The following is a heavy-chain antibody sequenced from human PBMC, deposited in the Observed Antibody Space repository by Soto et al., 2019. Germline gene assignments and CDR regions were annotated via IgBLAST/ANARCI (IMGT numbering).Heavy chain of an antibody. Sequence: GGSLRLSCAASGFPFSFYNMNWVRQAPGKGLEWVSSIGSRGTDMYYAEPVNGRFTISRDNAKNSLYLHLKGLRAEDTAVYYCARPYSGSYSFDFWGQGTMVTVSS. D-gene: IGHD1-26*01. CDR3: ARPYSGSYSFDF. CDR1: GFPFSFYN. J-gene: IGHJ4*02. V-gene: IGHV3-21*01. CDR2: IGSRGTDM.